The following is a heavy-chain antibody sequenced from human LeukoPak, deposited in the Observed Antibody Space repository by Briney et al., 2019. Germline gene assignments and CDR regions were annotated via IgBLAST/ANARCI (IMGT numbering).Heavy chain of an antibody. Sequence: GASVKVSCKASGGTFSSYAISWVRQAPGQGLEWMGGIIPIFGTANYAQKFQGRVTITADESTSTVYMDLSFLRSVDTAVYYCARDSEVRRNLWHYWGQGTLVTVSS. CDR2: IIPIFGTA. CDR3: ARDSEVRRNLWHY. J-gene: IGHJ4*02. V-gene: IGHV1-69*13. CDR1: GGTFSSYA. D-gene: IGHD3-10*01.